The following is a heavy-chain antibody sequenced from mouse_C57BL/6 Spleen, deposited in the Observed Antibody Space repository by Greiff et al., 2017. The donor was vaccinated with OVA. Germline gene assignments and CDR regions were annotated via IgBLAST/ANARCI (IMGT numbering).Heavy chain of an antibody. CDR3: ARCDYGSSYAMDY. CDR2: INPSNGGT. J-gene: IGHJ4*01. V-gene: IGHV1-53*01. Sequence: VQLQQPGTELVKPGASVKLSCKASGYTFTSYWMHWVKQRPGQGLEWIGNINPSNGGTNYNEKFKSKATLTVDKSSSTAYMQLSSLTSEDSAVYYCARCDYGSSYAMDYWGQGTSVTVSS. CDR1: GYTFTSYW. D-gene: IGHD1-1*01.